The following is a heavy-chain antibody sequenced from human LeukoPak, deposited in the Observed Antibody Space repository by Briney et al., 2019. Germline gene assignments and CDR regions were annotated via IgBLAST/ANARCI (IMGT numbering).Heavy chain of an antibody. CDR1: GGSISSYY. Sequence: SETLSLTCTVSGGSISSYYWSWIRQPPGKGLEWIGYIYYSGSTNYNPSLKSRVTISVDTSKNRFSLKLSSVTAADTAVYYCARDAKSDYGGNSWHAFDIWGQGTMVTVSS. V-gene: IGHV4-59*12. J-gene: IGHJ3*02. D-gene: IGHD4-23*01. CDR2: IYYSGST. CDR3: ARDAKSDYGGNSWHAFDI.